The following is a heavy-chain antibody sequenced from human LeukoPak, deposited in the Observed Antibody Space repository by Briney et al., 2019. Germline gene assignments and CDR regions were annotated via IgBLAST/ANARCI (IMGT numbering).Heavy chain of an antibody. CDR2: ISAYSGHT. CDR3: ARDNHSGSWSWFDP. Sequence: ASVKVSCKAPGYTFTNYGISWVRQAPGQGPEWMGWISAYSGHTNYAQKVQGRVTMTTDTSTSTAYMELRSLRSDDTAVYYCARDNHSGSWSWFDPWGQGTLVSVSA. CDR1: GYTFTNYG. D-gene: IGHD6-13*01. J-gene: IGHJ5*02. V-gene: IGHV1-18*01.